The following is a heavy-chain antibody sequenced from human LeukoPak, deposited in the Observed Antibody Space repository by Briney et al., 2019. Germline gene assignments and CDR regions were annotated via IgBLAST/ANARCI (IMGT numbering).Heavy chain of an antibody. CDR2: INHSGST. CDR1: GGSFSGYY. D-gene: IGHD3-10*01. CDR3: ARVWPGYYGSGSYYMS. Sequence: TSETLSLTCAVYGGSFSGYYWSWIRQPPGKGLEWIGEINHSGSTNYNPSLKSRVTISVDTSKNQFSLKLSSVTAADTAVYYCARVWPGYYGSGSYYMSWGQGTLVTVSS. V-gene: IGHV4-34*01. J-gene: IGHJ4*02.